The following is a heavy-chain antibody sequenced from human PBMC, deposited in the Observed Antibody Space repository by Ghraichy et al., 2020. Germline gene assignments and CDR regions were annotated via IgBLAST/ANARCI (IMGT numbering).Heavy chain of an antibody. J-gene: IGHJ4*02. D-gene: IGHD5-18*01. Sequence: SETLSLTCTVSGGSMFGYYWSWIRQPAGKGLEWIGRVSTTGNPNYCPSLKSRVAMSLDTSKSHFSLSLSSVTAADTAVYYCARSTSLQPFDFWGQGTLVAGSS. CDR1: GGSMFGYY. V-gene: IGHV4-4*07. CDR3: ARSTSLQPFDF. CDR2: VSTTGNP.